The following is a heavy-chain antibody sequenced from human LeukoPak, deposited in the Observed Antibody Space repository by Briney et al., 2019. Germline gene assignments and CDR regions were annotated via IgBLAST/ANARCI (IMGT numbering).Heavy chain of an antibody. V-gene: IGHV3-48*03. CDR3: ARGLGLQTPFGVADPGMLHWYDH. CDR2: ISSSGSTI. Sequence: GGSLRLSCAPSGFTFSSYEMNWVRQAPGKGLEWVSYISSSGSTIYYADSVEGRFTISRDNAKNSLYLQMNSLRAEDTAVYYCARGLGLQTPFGVADPGMLHWYDHWGQGTLVTVSS. J-gene: IGHJ5*02. D-gene: IGHD3-3*01. CDR1: GFTFSSYE.